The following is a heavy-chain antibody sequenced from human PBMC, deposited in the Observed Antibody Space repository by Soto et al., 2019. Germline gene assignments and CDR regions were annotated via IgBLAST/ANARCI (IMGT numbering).Heavy chain of an antibody. CDR1: GYTFTSYG. J-gene: IGHJ5*02. D-gene: IGHD3-22*01. CDR2: ISAYNGNT. V-gene: IGHV1-18*01. CDR3: ARDSLMLDYYDSSGYYH. Sequence: ASVKVSCKASGYTFTSYGISWVRQAPGQGLEWMGWISAYNGNTNYAQKLQGRVTMTTDTSTSTAYMELRSLRSDDTAVYYCARDSLMLDYYDSSGYYHWGQGTLVTVSS.